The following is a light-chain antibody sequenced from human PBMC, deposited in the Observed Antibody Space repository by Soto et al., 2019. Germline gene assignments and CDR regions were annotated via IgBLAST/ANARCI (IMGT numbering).Light chain of an antibody. Sequence: DIQMTQSPSSLSASVGDRVIITCRASQSISSYLNWYQQRPGKAPKLLIYAASSLQSGVPSRFSGSGSGAEFTLTISSLQPEDFATYYCQQYNTYPWTFGQGTKVDIK. CDR1: QSISSY. CDR2: AAS. CDR3: QQYNTYPWT. V-gene: IGKV1-39*01. J-gene: IGKJ1*01.